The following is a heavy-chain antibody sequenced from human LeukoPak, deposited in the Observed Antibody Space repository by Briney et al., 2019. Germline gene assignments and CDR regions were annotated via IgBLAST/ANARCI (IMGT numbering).Heavy chain of an antibody. CDR1: SGSFSTYY. J-gene: IGHJ4*02. Sequence: PSETLSLTCACAVYSGSFSTYYWSWIRQPPGKGLEWIGYIYYSGSTNYNPSLKSRVTISVDTSKNQFSLKLSSVTAADTAVYYCARVFHGDYLYYFDYWGQGTLVTVSS. CDR2: IYYSGST. V-gene: IGHV4-59*01. D-gene: IGHD4-17*01. CDR3: ARVFHGDYLYYFDY.